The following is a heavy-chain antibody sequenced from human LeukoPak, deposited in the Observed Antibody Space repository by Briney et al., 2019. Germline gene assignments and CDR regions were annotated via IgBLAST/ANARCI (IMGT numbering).Heavy chain of an antibody. D-gene: IGHD3-10*01. CDR2: IYPSGRS. CDR3: ASFYYGSGLAVDY. CDR1: GGSISTDY. J-gene: IGHJ4*02. Sequence: SETLSLTCTVSGGSISTDYWNWIRQPPGKGLEWIGYIYPSGRSNYSPSLKSRVTISADTSKRQFSLKLTSVTAAHTPVYYCASFYYGSGLAVDYWGQGILVTVSS. V-gene: IGHV4-4*09.